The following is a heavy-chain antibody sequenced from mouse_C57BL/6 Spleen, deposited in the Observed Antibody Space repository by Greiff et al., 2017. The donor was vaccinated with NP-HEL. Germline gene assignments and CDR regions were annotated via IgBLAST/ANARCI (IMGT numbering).Heavy chain of an antibody. CDR1: GYTFTDYY. Sequence: EVQLQQSGPELVKPGASVKISCKASGYTFTDYYMNWVKQSHGKSLEWIGDINPNNGGTSYNQKFKGKATLTVDKSSSTAYMELRSLTSEDSAVYYCARSEDYSNYDYWGQGTTLTVSS. J-gene: IGHJ2*01. CDR2: INPNNGGT. D-gene: IGHD2-5*01. V-gene: IGHV1-26*01. CDR3: ARSEDYSNYDY.